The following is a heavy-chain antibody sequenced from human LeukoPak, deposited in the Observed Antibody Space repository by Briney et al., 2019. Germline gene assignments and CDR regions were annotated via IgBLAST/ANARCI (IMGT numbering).Heavy chain of an antibody. CDR3: AIKKGGYYDILTGYFGCAFDI. CDR1: GGTFSSYA. D-gene: IGHD3-9*01. CDR2: IIPTFGTA. Sequence: SVKVSCKASGGTFSSYAISWVRQAPGQGLEWMGGIIPTFGTANYAQKFQGRVTITADKSTSTAYMELSSLRSEDTAVYYCAIKKGGYYDILTGYFGCAFDIWGQGTMVTVSS. J-gene: IGHJ3*02. V-gene: IGHV1-69*06.